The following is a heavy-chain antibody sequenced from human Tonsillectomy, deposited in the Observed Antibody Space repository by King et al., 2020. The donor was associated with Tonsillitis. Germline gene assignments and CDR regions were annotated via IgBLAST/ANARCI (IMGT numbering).Heavy chain of an antibody. CDR1: GFTMNSYA. D-gene: IGHD1-1*01. V-gene: IGHV3-23*04. CDR3: AKRTDDNFGPPDY. CDR2: ISGRAGKT. Sequence: VQLVESGGDLVQPGGSLRLSCAVSGFTMNSYAMNWVRQAPGKGLEWVSGISGRAGKTYYADSVKGRFTISRDTSKNTLYLQMNGLGAEDTALYYCAKRTDDNFGPPDYWGQGTLVAVSS. J-gene: IGHJ4*02.